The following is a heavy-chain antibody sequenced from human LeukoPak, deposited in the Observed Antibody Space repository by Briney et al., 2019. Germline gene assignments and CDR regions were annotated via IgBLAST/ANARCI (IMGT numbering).Heavy chain of an antibody. J-gene: IGHJ5*02. CDR2: IRSKANSYAT. V-gene: IGHV3-73*01. Sequence: GGSLRLSCAASGLTFSGSAMHWVRQASGKGLEWIGRIRSKANSYATEYATSVKGRFTISRDDSKNTAYLQMNSLKTEDTAVYYCARDLLGYCSGGSCPNWFDPWGQGTLVTVSS. D-gene: IGHD2-15*01. CDR1: GLTFSGSA. CDR3: ARDLLGYCSGGSCPNWFDP.